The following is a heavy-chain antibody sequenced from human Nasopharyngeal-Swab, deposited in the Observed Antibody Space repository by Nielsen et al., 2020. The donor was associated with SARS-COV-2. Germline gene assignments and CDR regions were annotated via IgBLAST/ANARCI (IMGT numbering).Heavy chain of an antibody. CDR3: ARAPHYDYIWGSYRYTPPDDY. D-gene: IGHD3-16*02. Sequence: ASVKVSCKASGYTFTGYYMHWVRQAPGQGLEWMGRINPNSGGKNYAQKFQGRVTMTRDTSISTAYMELSRLRSDDTAVYYCARAPHYDYIWGSYRYTPPDDYWGQGTLVTVSS. CDR1: GYTFTGYY. CDR2: INPNSGGK. J-gene: IGHJ4*02. V-gene: IGHV1-2*06.